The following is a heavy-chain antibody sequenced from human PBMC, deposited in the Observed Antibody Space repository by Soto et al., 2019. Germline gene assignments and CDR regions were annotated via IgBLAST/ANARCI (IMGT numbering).Heavy chain of an antibody. CDR3: VRYDRINMKPYSPEGLHI. D-gene: IGHD3-3*02. Sequence: SETLSLTCTVSGDSISSSNSHWGWTRQPPGKGLEYIGSVYYGGAIFYSGNIYYNPSLKSRVTISVDTSKNQFSLRLSSVTDADTGVYYCVRYDRINMKPYSPEGLHIWGQGTMVTVSS. CDR1: GDSISSSNSH. CDR2: VYYGGAIFYSGNI. V-gene: IGHV4-39*01. J-gene: IGHJ3*02.